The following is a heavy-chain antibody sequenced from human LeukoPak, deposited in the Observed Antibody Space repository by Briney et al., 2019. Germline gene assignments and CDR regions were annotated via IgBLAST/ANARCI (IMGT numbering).Heavy chain of an antibody. V-gene: IGHV3-74*01. CDR1: GFTFSNHW. D-gene: IGHD2-8*01. J-gene: IGHJ4*02. CDR3: ARGVYEEDVNY. CDR2: LSSDGRDP. Sequence: GGSLRLSCAASGFTFSNHWMLWLRQAPGKGLVWVSRLSSDGRDPSYADSVKGRFTISRDNAKNTLYMQMNSLRSEDTAVYYCARGVYEEDVNYWGQGTLVIVSS.